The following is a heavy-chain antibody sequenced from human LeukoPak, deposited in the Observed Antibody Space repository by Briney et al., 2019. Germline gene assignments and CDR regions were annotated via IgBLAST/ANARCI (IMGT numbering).Heavy chain of an antibody. J-gene: IGHJ4*02. D-gene: IGHD6-19*01. V-gene: IGHV1-69*04. CDR2: ITPILGIA. CDR1: GGTFSSYA. CDR3: ARDIIAVAGTSYFDY. Sequence: SVKVSCKASGGTFSSYAISWVRQAPGQGLEWMGRITPILGIANYAQKFQGRVTITADKSTSTAYMELSSLRSEDTAVYYCARDIIAVAGTSYFDYWGQGTLVTVSS.